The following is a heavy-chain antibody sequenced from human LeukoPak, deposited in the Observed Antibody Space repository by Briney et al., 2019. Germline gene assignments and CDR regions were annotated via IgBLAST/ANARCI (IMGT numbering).Heavy chain of an antibody. CDR3: ARDPTY. J-gene: IGHJ4*02. CDR2: IYYTGST. CDR1: GDSINSYY. Sequence: ASEALSLTCTVSGDSINSYYWTWIRQAPGKGLEWIGYIYYTGSTNYSPSLKSRVSISIDPSKNQFSLKLTSVTAADTAVYYCARDPTYWGQGILVTVSS. V-gene: IGHV4-59*01.